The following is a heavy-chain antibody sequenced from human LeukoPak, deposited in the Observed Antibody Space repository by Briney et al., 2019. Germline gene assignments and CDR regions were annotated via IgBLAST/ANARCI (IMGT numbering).Heavy chain of an antibody. V-gene: IGHV3-53*01. Sequence: PGGSLRLSCAASGFTVSSNYMSWVRQAPGKGLEWVSVIYSGGSTYYADSVKGRFTISRDNSKNTLYLQMNSLRAEDTAVYYCATDGGSSRSYFDYWGQGTLVTVSS. CDR2: IYSGGST. D-gene: IGHD2-2*01. J-gene: IGHJ4*02. CDR3: ATDGGSSRSYFDY. CDR1: GFTVSSNY.